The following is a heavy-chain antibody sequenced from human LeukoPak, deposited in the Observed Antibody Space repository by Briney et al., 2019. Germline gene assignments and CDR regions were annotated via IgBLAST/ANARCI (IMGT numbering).Heavy chain of an antibody. V-gene: IGHV3-9*03. CDR2: ISWNSGSI. Sequence: PGRSLRLSCAASGFTFDDYAMHWVRQAPGKGLEWVSGISWNSGSIGYADSVKGRFTISRDNAKNSLYLQMNSLRAEDMALYYCAKDMGYDSSGPLDYWGQGTLVTVSS. CDR3: AKDMGYDSSGPLDY. CDR1: GFTFDDYA. D-gene: IGHD3-22*01. J-gene: IGHJ4*02.